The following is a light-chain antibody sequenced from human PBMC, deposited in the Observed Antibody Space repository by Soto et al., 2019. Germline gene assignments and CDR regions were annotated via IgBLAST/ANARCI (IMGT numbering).Light chain of an antibody. CDR3: QTYSANWT. Sequence: DIQMTQSPSTLSASVGDRVTITCRASQSISSLLAWYQQKPGTAPNLLIYKASTLQSGVPSRFSGSGSGTEITLIISSLPADDSAYYCCQTYSANWTFGQGTKVEIK. J-gene: IGKJ1*01. V-gene: IGKV1-5*03. CDR1: QSISSL. CDR2: KAS.